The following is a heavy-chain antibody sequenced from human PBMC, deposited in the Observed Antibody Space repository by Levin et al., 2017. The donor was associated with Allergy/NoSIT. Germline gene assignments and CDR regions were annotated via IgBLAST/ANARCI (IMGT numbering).Heavy chain of an antibody. Sequence: SSETLSLTCTVSGGSISSYHWSWIRQPPGKGLQWIGYIYYSGSTKYNPSLKSRVTISVDTSKNQFSLKLSSVTAADTAVYYCARDRVIAVAGTKDKYYYYGMDVWGQGTTVTVSS. D-gene: IGHD6-19*01. J-gene: IGHJ6*02. CDR1: GGSISSYH. V-gene: IGHV4-59*01. CDR2: IYYSGST. CDR3: ARDRVIAVAGTKDKYYYYGMDV.